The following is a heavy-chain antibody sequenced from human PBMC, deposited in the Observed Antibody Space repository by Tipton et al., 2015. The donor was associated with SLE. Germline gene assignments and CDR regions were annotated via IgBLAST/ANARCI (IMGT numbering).Heavy chain of an antibody. D-gene: IGHD6-6*01. CDR2: IKQDGSEK. J-gene: IGHJ4*02. Sequence: SLRLSCAASGFRFTSYWMSWVRQAPGKGLEWVANIKQDGSEKYYVDSVKGRFTISRDNAKNSLYLQMNSLRAEDTAVYYCARGYSSSSPFDYWGQGTLVTVSS. V-gene: IGHV3-7*04. CDR3: ARGYSSSSPFDY. CDR1: GFRFTSYW.